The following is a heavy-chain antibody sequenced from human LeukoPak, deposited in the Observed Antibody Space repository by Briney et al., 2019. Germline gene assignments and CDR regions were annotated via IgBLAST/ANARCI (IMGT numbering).Heavy chain of an antibody. CDR2: FIPVFGPA. CDR3: ARAGEVYNSGSYLEY. J-gene: IGHJ4*02. Sequence: SVKVSCKASGGTFSNYAVSWVRQAPGQGLEWMGGFIPVFGPANYVQKFQGRVTITADESTSTAYMDLSSLRSEDTAVYYCARAGEVYNSGSYLEYWGQGTLVTVSS. V-gene: IGHV1-69*01. CDR1: GGTFSNYA. D-gene: IGHD6-19*01.